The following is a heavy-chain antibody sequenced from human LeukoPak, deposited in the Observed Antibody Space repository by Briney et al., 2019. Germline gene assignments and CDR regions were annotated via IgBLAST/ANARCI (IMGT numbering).Heavy chain of an antibody. CDR3: AREGDYGDYYFDY. V-gene: IGHV1-69*04. Sequence: ASVNVSCKASGGTFSSYAISWVRQAPGQGLEWMGRIIPSLGIADYAQKFQGRVTITADKSTSTAYMELSSLRSEDTAVYYCAREGDYGDYYFDYWGQGTLVTVSS. D-gene: IGHD4-17*01. CDR1: GGTFSSYA. CDR2: IIPSLGIA. J-gene: IGHJ4*02.